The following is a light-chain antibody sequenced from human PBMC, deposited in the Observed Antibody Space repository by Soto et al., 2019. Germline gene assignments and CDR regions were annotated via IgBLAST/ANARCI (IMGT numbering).Light chain of an antibody. V-gene: IGLV1-40*01. CDR1: SSNIGANYD. CDR3: CSYAGTLYV. CDR2: GNS. Sequence: QSVLTQPPSVSGAPGQRVTISCTGSSSNIGANYDVHWYQQRPGTAPKLLIFGNSNRPSGVPDRFSGSKSGTSASLAITGLQAEDEADYYCCSYAGTLYVFGTGTKVTVL. J-gene: IGLJ1*01.